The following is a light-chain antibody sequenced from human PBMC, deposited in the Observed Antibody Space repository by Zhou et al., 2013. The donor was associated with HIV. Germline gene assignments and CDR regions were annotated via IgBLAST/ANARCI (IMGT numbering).Light chain of an antibody. CDR3: QQYVNSVT. J-gene: IGKJ5*01. CDR2: GTF. Sequence: EIVLTQSPGTLSLSPGEGATLSCRASQSLTTNYLAWYHQKPGQAPRLLIYGTFTRASDIPGRFSGSGSGTDFTLTINRVEPEDFAVYYCQQYVNSVTFGQGTRLEIK. V-gene: IGKV3-20*01. CDR1: QSLTTNY.